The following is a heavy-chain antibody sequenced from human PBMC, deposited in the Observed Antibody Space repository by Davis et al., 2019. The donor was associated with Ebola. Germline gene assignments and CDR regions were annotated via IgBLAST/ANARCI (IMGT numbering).Heavy chain of an antibody. CDR1: GGSVSSGGHY. Sequence: MPSETLSLTCTVSGGSVSSGGHYWSWIRQPPGKGLEWIAYIYYSGSTHYNPSLKSRATISVDTSKNQFSLKLSSVTAADTAVYYCATQYSNGWFDPWGQGTLVTVSS. V-gene: IGHV4-61*08. CDR3: ATQYSNGWFDP. J-gene: IGHJ5*02. D-gene: IGHD4-11*01. CDR2: IYYSGST.